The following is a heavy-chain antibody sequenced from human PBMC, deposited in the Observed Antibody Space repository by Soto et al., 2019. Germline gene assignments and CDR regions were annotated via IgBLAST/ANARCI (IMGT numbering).Heavy chain of an antibody. CDR3: ARDSGYGSGTSVNHYFDY. D-gene: IGHD3-10*01. J-gene: IGHJ4*01. Sequence: GGPRRSPCAAPELTFGTYWSSGVAQSPGKGLEWSATLKWDASEQKDVDSVKGRFTMSRDNAKSSLYLQLDSLRAEDTAVYYCARDSGYGSGTSVNHYFDYWGHGTLVTVSS. V-gene: IGHV3-7*01. CDR1: ELTFGTYW. CDR2: LKWDASEQ.